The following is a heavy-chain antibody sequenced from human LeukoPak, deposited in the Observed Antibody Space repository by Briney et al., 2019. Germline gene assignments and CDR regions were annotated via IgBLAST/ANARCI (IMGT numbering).Heavy chain of an antibody. CDR1: DGSISSYY. D-gene: IGHD2-15*01. V-gene: IGHV4-59*08. Sequence: SETLPLTCTVSDGSISSYYWSWIRQPPGKGLEWIGYIHYSGSSAYIPSLKSRVTMSVDTSKNQFSLRLTSVTAADTALYYCARWYCSGDTCFHMDVWGKGTTVTVSS. CDR2: IHYSGSS. J-gene: IGHJ6*03. CDR3: ARWYCSGDTCFHMDV.